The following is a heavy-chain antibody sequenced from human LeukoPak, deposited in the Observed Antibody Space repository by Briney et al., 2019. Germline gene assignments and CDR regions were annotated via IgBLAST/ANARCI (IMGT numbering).Heavy chain of an antibody. CDR3: ARGYGGRHFDY. Sequence: SETLSLTCAVSGGSISSGGYSWSWIRQPPGKGLEWIGYIYHSGSTYYNPSLKSRVTISVDRSKNQFSLKLSSVTAADTAVYYCARGYGGRHFDYWGQGTLVTVSS. V-gene: IGHV4-30-2*01. CDR2: IYHSGST. D-gene: IGHD4-23*01. CDR1: GGSISSGGYS. J-gene: IGHJ4*02.